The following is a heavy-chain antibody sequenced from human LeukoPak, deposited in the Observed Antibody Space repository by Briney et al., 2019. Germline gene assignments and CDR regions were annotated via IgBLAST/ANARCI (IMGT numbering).Heavy chain of an antibody. D-gene: IGHD3-3*01. CDR2: INHRGST. V-gene: IGHV4-34*01. CDR3: ARGRYYDFWSGYYTNTYFDY. J-gene: IGHJ4*02. CDR1: GGSFSGYY. Sequence: SETLSLTCAVYGGSFSGYYWSWIRQPPGKGLEWIGEINHRGSTNYNPSLKSRVTISVDTSKNQFSLKLSSVTAADTAVYYCARGRYYDFWSGYYTNTYFDYWGQGTLVTVSS.